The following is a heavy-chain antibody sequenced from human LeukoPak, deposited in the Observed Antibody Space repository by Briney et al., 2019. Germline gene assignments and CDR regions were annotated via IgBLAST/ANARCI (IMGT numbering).Heavy chain of an antibody. CDR1: GFTFSDYV. CDR3: TTVTMVRDYDY. Sequence: SGGSLRLSRAASGFTFSDYVMIWVRQAPGKGLEWVGRIKKKGDGGTTDYAAPVKGKFTISRDDSKNMLYLEMNNLKIEDTAVYYCTTVTMVRDYDYWGQGTLVTVSS. D-gene: IGHD3-10*01. CDR2: IKKKGDGGTT. V-gene: IGHV3-15*01. J-gene: IGHJ4*02.